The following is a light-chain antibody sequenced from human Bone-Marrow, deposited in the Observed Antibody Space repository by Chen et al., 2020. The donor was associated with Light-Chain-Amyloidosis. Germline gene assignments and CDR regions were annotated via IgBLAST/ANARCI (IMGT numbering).Light chain of an antibody. CDR3: SSYTSTNTLV. V-gene: IGLV2-14*01. CDR2: EVT. Sequence: QSALTQPASVSGSPGQSITIPCTGTSSDVGGDNPVSWYQQHPDKAPKLMIYEVTNRPSWVPDRFSGSRSDTTTSLTISGLQTEDEADYFCSSYTSTNTLVFGSGTRVTVL. J-gene: IGLJ1*01. CDR1: SSDVGGDNP.